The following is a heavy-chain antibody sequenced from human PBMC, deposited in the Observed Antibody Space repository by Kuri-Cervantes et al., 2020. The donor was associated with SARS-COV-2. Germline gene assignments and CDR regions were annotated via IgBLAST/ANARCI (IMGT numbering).Heavy chain of an antibody. D-gene: IGHD3-3*01. J-gene: IGHJ5*02. CDR2: INPNSGGT. CDR3: ASGRGPYYTDANFDP. CDR1: GYTFTGYY. V-gene: IGHV1-2*02. Sequence: ASVKVSCKASGYTFTGYYMHWVRQAPGQGLEWMGWINPNSGGTNYARKFQGRVTMTRDTSISTAYMELSRLRSDDTAVYYCASGRGPYYTDANFDPWGQGTLVTVSS.